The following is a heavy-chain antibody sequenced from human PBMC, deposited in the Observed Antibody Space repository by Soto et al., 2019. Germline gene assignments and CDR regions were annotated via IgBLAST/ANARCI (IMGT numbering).Heavy chain of an antibody. D-gene: IGHD3-10*01. CDR2: INHSGST. V-gene: IGHV4-34*01. J-gene: IGHJ4*02. Sequence: QVQLQQWGAGLLKPSETLSLTCAVYGGSFSGYYWTWIRQPPGKGLEWIGEINHSGSTNYNPSLKSRGTISVDTSKNQFSLQLSSVTAADTAVYSCARGYGRNFDYWGQGTLVTVSS. CDR1: GGSFSGYY. CDR3: ARGYGRNFDY.